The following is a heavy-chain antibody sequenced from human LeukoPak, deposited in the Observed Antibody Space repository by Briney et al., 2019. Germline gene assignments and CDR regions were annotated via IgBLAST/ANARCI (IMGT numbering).Heavy chain of an antibody. Sequence: PGGSLRLSCAASGFTFSNAWMSWVRQAPGKGLEWVGRIKSKTDGGTTDYAAPVKGRFTISRDDSKNTLYLQMNSLRAEDTAVYYCAKEYYDILTGSYDYWGQGTLVTVSS. J-gene: IGHJ4*02. D-gene: IGHD3-9*01. CDR3: AKEYYDILTGSYDY. CDR1: GFTFSNAW. V-gene: IGHV3-15*01. CDR2: IKSKTDGGTT.